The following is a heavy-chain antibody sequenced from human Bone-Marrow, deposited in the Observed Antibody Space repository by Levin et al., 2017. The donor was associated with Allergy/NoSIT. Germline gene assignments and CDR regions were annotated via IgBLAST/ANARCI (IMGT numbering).Heavy chain of an antibody. CDR1: GFTFSSYA. D-gene: IGHD3-3*01. CDR2: ISYDGSNK. CDR3: ATGNNGITIFGVVIDA. J-gene: IGHJ5*02. Sequence: LSLTCAASGFTFSSYAMHWVRQAPGKGLEWVAVISYDGSNKYYADSVKGRFTISRDNSKNTLYLQMNSLRAEDTAVYYCATGNNGITIFGVVIDAWGQGTLVTVSS. V-gene: IGHV3-30-3*01.